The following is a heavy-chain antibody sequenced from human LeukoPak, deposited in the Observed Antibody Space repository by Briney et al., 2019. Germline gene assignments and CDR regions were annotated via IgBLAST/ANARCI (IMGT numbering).Heavy chain of an antibody. V-gene: IGHV4-39*07. CDR3: ARDLMHIVVVTAILPSNWFDP. CDR1: GGSISISSYY. D-gene: IGHD2-21*02. J-gene: IGHJ5*02. CDR2: IYYSGST. Sequence: SETLSLTCTVSGGSISISSYYWGWIRQPPGKGLEWIGSIYYSGSTYYNPSLKSRVTISVDTSKNQFSLKLSSVTAADTAVYYCARDLMHIVVVTAILPSNWFDPWGQGTLVTVSS.